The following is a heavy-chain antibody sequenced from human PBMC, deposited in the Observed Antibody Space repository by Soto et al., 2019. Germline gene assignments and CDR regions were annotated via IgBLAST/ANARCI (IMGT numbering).Heavy chain of an antibody. Sequence: QVQLVQSGAEVKKPGASVKVSCKTSGYTFTSYDIIWVRQAPGQGLEWMGCMNPNTGYTGYAQKFQGSVTMTGDTAISTAYRELSSMTSEDTAVYYCAREETTVLARDFYYCMDVWGQGTTVTVSS. J-gene: IGHJ6*02. D-gene: IGHD4-17*01. CDR1: GYTFTSYD. CDR3: AREETTVLARDFYYCMDV. CDR2: MNPNTGYT. V-gene: IGHV1-8*01.